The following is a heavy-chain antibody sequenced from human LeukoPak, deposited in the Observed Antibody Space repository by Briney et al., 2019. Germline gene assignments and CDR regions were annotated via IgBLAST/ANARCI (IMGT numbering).Heavy chain of an antibody. Sequence: GGSLRLSCAASGFTFSSYTMNWVRQAPGKGLEWVSSISSSSSNIYYADSVKGRFTISRDNAKNSLYLQMNSLRVEDTAVYYCTRDPRRLDYLGQGTLVTVSS. CDR3: TRDPRRLDY. CDR1: GFTFSSYT. CDR2: ISSSSSNI. V-gene: IGHV3-21*04. J-gene: IGHJ4*02.